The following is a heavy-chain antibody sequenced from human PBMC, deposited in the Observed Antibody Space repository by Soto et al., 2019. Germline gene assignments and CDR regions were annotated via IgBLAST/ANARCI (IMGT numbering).Heavy chain of an antibody. CDR1: GFTFSSYA. CDR3: AKTRRLYDAFDI. D-gene: IGHD3-16*02. J-gene: IGHJ3*02. Sequence: VGSLRLSCAASGFTFSSYAMSWVRQAPGKGLEWVSAISGSGGSTYYADSVKGRFTISRDNSKNTLYLQMNSLRAEDTAVYYCAKTRRLYDAFDIWGQGTMVTVSS. CDR2: ISGSGGST. V-gene: IGHV3-23*01.